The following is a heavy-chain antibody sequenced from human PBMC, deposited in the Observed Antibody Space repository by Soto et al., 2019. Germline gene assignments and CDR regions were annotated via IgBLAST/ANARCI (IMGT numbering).Heavy chain of an antibody. V-gene: IGHV4-59*01. J-gene: IGHJ6*03. CDR1: GGSITSYY. CDR3: AGGSFYYYMDV. Sequence: SETLSLTCTVSGGSITSYYWSWIRQPPGKGLEWIGYIYYSGSTNYNPSLKSRVAISLDTSKNQFSLRLSSVTAADTAVYYCAGGSFYYYMDVWGIWTTVTVSS. D-gene: IGHD1-26*01. CDR2: IYYSGST.